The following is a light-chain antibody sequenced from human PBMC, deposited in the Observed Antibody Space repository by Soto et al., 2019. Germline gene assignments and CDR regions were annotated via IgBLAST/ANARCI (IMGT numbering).Light chain of an antibody. CDR2: DNN. V-gene: IGLV1-40*01. CDR1: SSNIGAGYD. Sequence: QSALTQPPSVSGAPGQRVTISCTGSSSNIGAGYDVQWYQQLPGTAPKLFIYDNNNRPSGVPDRFSGSKSGTSASLAITGLQAEDEGDYYCQSYDSSLSGYWVFGGGTKLTVL. CDR3: QSYDSSLSGYWV. J-gene: IGLJ3*02.